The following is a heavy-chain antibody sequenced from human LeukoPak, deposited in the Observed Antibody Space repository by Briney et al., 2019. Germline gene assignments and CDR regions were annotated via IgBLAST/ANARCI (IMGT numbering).Heavy chain of an antibody. J-gene: IGHJ4*02. Sequence: GGSPRLSCAASGFTFSSYGMHWVRQAPGKGLEWVAVISYDGSNKYYAGSVKGRFTISRDNSKNTLYLQMNSLRAEDTAVYYCAKDSPSGMLDYWGQGTLVTVSS. D-gene: IGHD1-26*01. CDR1: GFTFSSYG. CDR2: ISYDGSNK. V-gene: IGHV3-30*18. CDR3: AKDSPSGMLDY.